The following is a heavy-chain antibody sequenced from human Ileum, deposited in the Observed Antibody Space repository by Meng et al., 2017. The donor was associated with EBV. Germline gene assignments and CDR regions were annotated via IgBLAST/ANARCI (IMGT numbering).Heavy chain of an antibody. Sequence: SGPGLRRPSGTLPLTCTVSGSSISSYYWSWIRQPPGKRLEWIGYIYYSGSTNYNPSLKSRVTISIDTSKNQFSLKLSSVTAADTAVYYCARAGYYDFWSGHENWFDPWGQGTLVTVSS. CDR2: IYYSGST. V-gene: IGHV4-59*01. D-gene: IGHD3-3*01. CDR1: GSSISSYY. CDR3: ARAGYYDFWSGHENWFDP. J-gene: IGHJ5*02.